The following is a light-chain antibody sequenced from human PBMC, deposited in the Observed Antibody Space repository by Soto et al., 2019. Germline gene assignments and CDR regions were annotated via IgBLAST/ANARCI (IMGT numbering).Light chain of an antibody. CDR1: SSDVGGYNY. Sequence: QSVLTQPASVSGSPGQSITISCTGTSSDVGGYNYVSWYQNHPGKATKLMIYDDSNRPTGVSNRLSDSKSGNTAYLIISGLHVDDEADYYCSSYTSSSSLSTYVFGTGTKVTVL. CDR3: SSYTSSSSLSTYV. J-gene: IGLJ1*01. CDR2: DDS. V-gene: IGLV2-14*03.